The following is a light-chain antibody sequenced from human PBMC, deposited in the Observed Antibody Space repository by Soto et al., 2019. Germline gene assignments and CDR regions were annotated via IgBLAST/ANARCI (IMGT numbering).Light chain of an antibody. V-gene: IGLV2-18*02. CDR1: SSDVGYYNR. CDR2: EVS. Sequence: QSALTQPPSVSGSPGQSVTISCTGTSSDVGYYNRVSWYQQPPGTAPQLMVFEVSNRPSGVPDRFSGSKSGNTASLTISGLQAADEADYYCSSYTTSSTLVFGGGTKLTVL. J-gene: IGLJ2*01. CDR3: SSYTTSSTLV.